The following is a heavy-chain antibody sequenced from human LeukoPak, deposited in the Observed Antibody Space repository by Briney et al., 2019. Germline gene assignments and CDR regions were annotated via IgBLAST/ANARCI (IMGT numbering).Heavy chain of an antibody. J-gene: IGHJ6*02. V-gene: IGHV4-34*01. D-gene: IGHD2-8*01. CDR2: INHSGST. CDR1: GGSFSGYY. CDR3: AGRMVYAIRLGMDV. Sequence: PSETLSLTCAVYGGSFSGYYWSWIRQPPGKGLEWIGEINHSGSTNYNPSLKSRVTISVDTSKNQFSLKLSSVTAADTAVYYCAGRMVYAIRLGMDVWGQGTTVTVSS.